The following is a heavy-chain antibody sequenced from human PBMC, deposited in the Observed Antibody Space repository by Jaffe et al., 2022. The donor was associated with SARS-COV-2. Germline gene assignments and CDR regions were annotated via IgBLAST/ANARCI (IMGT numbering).Heavy chain of an antibody. CDR1: GFSLSNARMG. CDR2: IFSNDEK. D-gene: IGHD4-17*01. Sequence: QVTLKESGPVLVKPTETLTLTCTVSGFSLSNARMGVSWIRQPPGKALEWLAHIFSNDEKSYSTSLKSRLTISKDTSKSQVVLTMTNMDPVDTATYYCARIPRGNNYGDYVGWFDPWGQGTLVTVSS. J-gene: IGHJ5*02. CDR3: ARIPRGNNYGDYVGWFDP. V-gene: IGHV2-26*01.